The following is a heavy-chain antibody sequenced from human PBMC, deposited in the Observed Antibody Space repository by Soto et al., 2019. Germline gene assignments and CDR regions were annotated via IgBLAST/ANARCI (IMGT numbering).Heavy chain of an antibody. D-gene: IGHD6-25*01. Sequence: SLTCTVSGGSISSGDYYWSWIRQPPGKGLEWIGYIYYSGSTYYNPSLKSRVTISVDTSKNQFSLKLSSVTAADTAVYYCARAPSGNYFDYWGQGALVTVSS. J-gene: IGHJ4*02. V-gene: IGHV4-30-4*01. CDR2: IYYSGST. CDR3: ARAPSGNYFDY. CDR1: GGSISSGDYY.